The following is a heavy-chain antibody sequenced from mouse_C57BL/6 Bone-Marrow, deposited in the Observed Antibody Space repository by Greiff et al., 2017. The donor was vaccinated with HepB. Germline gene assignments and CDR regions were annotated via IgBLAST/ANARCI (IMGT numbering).Heavy chain of an antibody. CDR3: ARGEDDPDY. Sequence: QVQLQQPGAELVRPGPSVKLSCKASGYTFTSYWMHWVKQRPGQGLEWIGVIDPSDSYTNYNQKFKGKATLTVDTSSSTAYMQLSSLTSEDSAVYYCARGEDDPDYWGQGTTLTVSS. J-gene: IGHJ2*01. CDR2: IDPSDSYT. V-gene: IGHV1-59*01. CDR1: GYTFTSYW.